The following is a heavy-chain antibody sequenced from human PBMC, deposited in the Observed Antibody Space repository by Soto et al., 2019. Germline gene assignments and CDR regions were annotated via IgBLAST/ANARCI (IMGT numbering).Heavy chain of an antibody. CDR3: ATGELLRRNAFDI. V-gene: IGHV1-3*01. Sequence: GASVKVSCKASGYTFTSYAMHWVRQAPGQRLEWMGWINAGNGNTKYSQKFQGRVTITRDTSASTAYMELSSLRSEDTAVYYCATGELLRRNAFDIWGQGTVVTVSS. J-gene: IGHJ3*02. D-gene: IGHD1-26*01. CDR1: GYTFTSYA. CDR2: INAGNGNT.